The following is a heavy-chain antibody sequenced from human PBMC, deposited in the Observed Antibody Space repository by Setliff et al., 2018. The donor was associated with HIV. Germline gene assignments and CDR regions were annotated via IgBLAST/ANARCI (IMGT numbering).Heavy chain of an antibody. D-gene: IGHD1-20*01. CDR2: VYYTGNT. CDR3: ARVRFSFNNVRCFDL. V-gene: IGHV4-39*07. J-gene: IGHJ2*01. Sequence: SETLSLTCTVSGGSISSSSSFWGWIRQPPGKGLELIGTVYYTGNTNYNPSLNSRVTIFVDASKNEFSLQLNSVTAADTATYFCARVRFSFNNVRCFDLWGPGTRVTVSS. CDR1: GGSISSSSSF.